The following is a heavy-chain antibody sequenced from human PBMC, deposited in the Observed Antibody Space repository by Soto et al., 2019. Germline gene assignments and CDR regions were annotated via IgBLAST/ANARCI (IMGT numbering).Heavy chain of an antibody. Sequence: LXLSCAASGFTFSSYCMHWVRQAPGKGLECVAVIWYDGSNKYYADSVKGRFTISRDNSKNTLYLKMNSLRAEDTAVYYCARDSLIYCSNTSCPIDYLGQGTLVTVSS. CDR3: ARDSLIYCSNTSCPIDY. CDR2: IWYDGSNK. V-gene: IGHV3-33*01. J-gene: IGHJ4*02. D-gene: IGHD2-2*01. CDR1: GFTFSSYC.